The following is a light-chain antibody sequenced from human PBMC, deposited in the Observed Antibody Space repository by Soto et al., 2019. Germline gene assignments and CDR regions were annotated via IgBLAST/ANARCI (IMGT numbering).Light chain of an antibody. J-gene: IGKJ1*01. CDR2: DAS. Sequence: DIQMTQSPSTLSASVGDRVTITCRASQSISSWLAWYQQKPGKAPKLLIYDASSLESRVPSRFSGSGSGTEFTLTIRSLQTDDFATYYCQQYNSYLTFGQGTKVEIE. V-gene: IGKV1-5*01. CDR3: QQYNSYLT. CDR1: QSISSW.